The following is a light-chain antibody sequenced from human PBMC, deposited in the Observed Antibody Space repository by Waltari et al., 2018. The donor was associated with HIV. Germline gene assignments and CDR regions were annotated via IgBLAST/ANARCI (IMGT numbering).Light chain of an antibody. CDR1: QSIGNW. CDR3: HQYNSYSYT. Sequence: DIQMTQSPSTLSASVGDRGTITCRARQSIGNWLAWYQQKAGKAPKLLIYTASSLESGVPSRFSGSGSGTEFTLTINSLQPDDFATYYCHQYNSYSYTFGQGTNLESK. J-gene: IGKJ2*01. CDR2: TAS. V-gene: IGKV1-5*03.